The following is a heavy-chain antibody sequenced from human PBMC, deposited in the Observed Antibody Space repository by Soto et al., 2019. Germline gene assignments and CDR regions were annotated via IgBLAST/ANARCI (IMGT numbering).Heavy chain of an antibody. CDR1: GFTFCSYG. Sequence: GGSLRLSCAASGFTFCSYGMHWVRQVPGKGLVWVSHINSDGTHTTYADSVKGRFTISRDNSKNTLYLQMNSLRAEDTAVYYSAKDRRAPDYLGQGTLVTVSS. CDR2: INSDGTHT. V-gene: IGHV3-74*03. CDR3: AKDRRAPDY. J-gene: IGHJ4*02.